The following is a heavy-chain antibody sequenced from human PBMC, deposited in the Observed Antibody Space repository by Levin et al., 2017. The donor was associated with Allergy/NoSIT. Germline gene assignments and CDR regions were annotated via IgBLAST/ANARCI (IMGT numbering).Heavy chain of an antibody. CDR2: FYNTEST. CDR3: ARHNSGWFSNYFDP. Sequence: SETLSLTCTVSGGSINSNIYYWGWIRQPPGKGLEWIGSFYNTESTSYNPSLKSRATISVDTSKNQFSLNLGSVTAADTAVYFCARHNSGWFSNYFDPWGQGTLVTVSS. D-gene: IGHD6-13*01. V-gene: IGHV4-39*01. J-gene: IGHJ5*02. CDR1: GGSINSNIYY.